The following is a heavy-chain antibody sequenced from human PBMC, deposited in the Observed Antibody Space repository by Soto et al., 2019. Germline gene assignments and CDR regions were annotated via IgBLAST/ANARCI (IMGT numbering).Heavy chain of an antibody. V-gene: IGHV1-18*01. D-gene: IGHD2-2*01. Sequence: ASVKVSCKASGYTFTSYGISWVRQAPGQGLEWMGWISAYNGNTNYAQKLQGRVTMTTDTSTSTAYMKLRSLRSDDTAVYYCAMYCSSTSCYAGANWFDPWGQGTLVTVSS. J-gene: IGHJ5*02. CDR3: AMYCSSTSCYAGANWFDP. CDR2: ISAYNGNT. CDR1: GYTFTSYG.